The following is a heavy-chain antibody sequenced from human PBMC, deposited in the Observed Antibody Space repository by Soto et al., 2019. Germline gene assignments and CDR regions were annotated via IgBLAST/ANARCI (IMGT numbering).Heavy chain of an antibody. CDR3: ARERYCSDGTCYSISYYYGFDV. CDR2: ISSSGSTI. Sequence: QVQLVESGGGLVKPGGSLRLSCAASGFTFSDYYMTWIRQAPGKGLEWVSYISSSGSTIKYADSVKGRFTISRDNAKNSLYLQMNSLRAEDTAVYYCARERYCSDGTCYSISYYYGFDVWGQGTTVTVSS. CDR1: GFTFSDYY. J-gene: IGHJ6*02. V-gene: IGHV3-11*01. D-gene: IGHD2-15*01.